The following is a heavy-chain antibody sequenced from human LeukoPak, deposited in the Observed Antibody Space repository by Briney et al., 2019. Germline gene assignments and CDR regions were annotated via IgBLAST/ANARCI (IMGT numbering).Heavy chain of an antibody. CDR2: MNPNSGNT. D-gene: IGHD1-26*01. CDR1: GGTFSSYA. V-gene: IGHV1-8*03. J-gene: IGHJ4*02. CDR3: ARVNVVGAPFDY. Sequence: GASVKVSCKASGGTFSSYAISWVRQATGQGLEWMGWMNPNSGNTGYAQKFQGRVTITRNTSISTAYMELSSLRSEDTAVYYCARVNVVGAPFDYWGQGTLVTVSS.